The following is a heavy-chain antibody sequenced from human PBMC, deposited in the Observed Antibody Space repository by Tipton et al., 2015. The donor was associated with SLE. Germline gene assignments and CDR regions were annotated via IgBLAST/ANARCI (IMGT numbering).Heavy chain of an antibody. J-gene: IGHJ6*02. CDR3: ARVRHDFWTASDYYFYGMDV. CDR2: LSHSGST. CDR1: GYSISTNYQ. D-gene: IGHD3/OR15-3a*01. Sequence: TLSLTCTVSGYSISTNYQWGWIRQPPGKGLEGIGSLSHSGSTYYNSSLKSRVTMSMDTSKNHFSLRLTSVTAADTAVYYCARVRHDFWTASDYYFYGMDVWGQGTTVTVSS. V-gene: IGHV4-38-2*02.